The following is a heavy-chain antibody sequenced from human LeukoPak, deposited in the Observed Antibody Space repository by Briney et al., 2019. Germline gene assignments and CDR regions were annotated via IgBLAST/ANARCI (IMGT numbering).Heavy chain of an antibody. V-gene: IGHV4-34*01. CDR3: ARGSHRQLWCPYYFDY. D-gene: IGHD5-18*01. J-gene: IGHJ4*02. CDR2: INHSGST. CDR1: GGSFSGYY. Sequence: SETLSLTCAVYGGSFSGYYWSWIRQPPGKGLEWIGEINHSGSTNYNPSLKSRVTISVDTSKNQFSLKLSSVTAADTAVYYCARGSHRQLWCPYYFDYWGQGTLVTVSS.